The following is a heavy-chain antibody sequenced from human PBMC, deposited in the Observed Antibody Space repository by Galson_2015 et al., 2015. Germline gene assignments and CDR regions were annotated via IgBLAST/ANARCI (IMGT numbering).Heavy chain of an antibody. CDR3: ARSAPYYYGSCGFDP. CDR1: GGSVSSGSYY. CDR2: IYYSGST. J-gene: IGHJ5*02. D-gene: IGHD3-10*01. V-gene: IGHV4-61*01. Sequence: ETLSLTCTVSGGSVSSGSYYWSWIRQPPGKGLEWIGYIYYSGSTNYNPSLKSRVTISVDTSKNQFSLKLSSVTAADTAVYYCARSAPYYYGSCGFDPWGQGTLVTVSS.